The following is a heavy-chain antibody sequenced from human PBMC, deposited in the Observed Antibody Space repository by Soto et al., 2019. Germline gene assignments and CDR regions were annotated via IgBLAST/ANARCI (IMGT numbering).Heavy chain of an antibody. Sequence: GGSLRLSCAASGFTFSSYSMNWVRQAPGKGLEWVSYISSSSSTIYYAVSVKGRFTISRDNDKNSLYLQMNSLRDEDTAVYYCARGGEPDMVRGVMRDDAFDIWGQGTMVTVSS. CDR3: ARGGEPDMVRGVMRDDAFDI. J-gene: IGHJ3*02. CDR1: GFTFSSYS. D-gene: IGHD3-10*01. CDR2: ISSSSSTI. V-gene: IGHV3-48*02.